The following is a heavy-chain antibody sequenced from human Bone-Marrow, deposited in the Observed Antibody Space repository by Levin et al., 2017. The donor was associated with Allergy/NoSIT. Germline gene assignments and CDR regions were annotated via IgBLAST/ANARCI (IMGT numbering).Heavy chain of an antibody. V-gene: IGHV3-33*01. CDR2: IWYDGSLK. CDR1: GFTFNYFG. D-gene: IGHD5-24*01. J-gene: IGHJ6*02. CDR3: ARDRDFSSGYYYKGMDV. Sequence: GESLKISCAASGFTFNYFGMHWVRQAPGKGLEWVALIWYDGSLKYYVDSVEGRFTISRDNSKNTLYLQMNSLRAEDTAVYYCARDRDFSSGYYYKGMDVWDQGTTVTISS.